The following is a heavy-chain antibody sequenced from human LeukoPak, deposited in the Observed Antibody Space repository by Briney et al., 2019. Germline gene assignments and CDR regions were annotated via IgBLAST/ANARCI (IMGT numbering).Heavy chain of an antibody. V-gene: IGHV3-11*05. D-gene: IGHD5-18*01. J-gene: IGHJ3*02. Sequence: GGSLRLSCAASGFTFSDYYMSWIRQAPGKGLEWVSYISSSSRYTNYADSVKGRFTISRDNAKNSLYLQMNSLRAEDTAVYYCAREPIQLWLRGAFDIWGQGTMVTVSS. CDR3: AREPIQLWLRGAFDI. CDR1: GFTFSDYY. CDR2: ISSSSRYT.